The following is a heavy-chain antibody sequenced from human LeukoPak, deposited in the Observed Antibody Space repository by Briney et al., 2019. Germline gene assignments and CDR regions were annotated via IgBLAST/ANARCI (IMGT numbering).Heavy chain of an antibody. D-gene: IGHD2-15*01. CDR1: GFTFSSYA. CDR3: AKDQLGCSGGSCYLRPFDY. J-gene: IGHJ4*02. Sequence: PGGSLRLSCAASGFTFSSYAMSWVRQAPGKGLEWVSAISGSGGSTYYADSVKGRFTISRDNSKNTLYLLMNSLRAEDTAVYYCAKDQLGCSGGSCYLRPFDYWGQGTLVTVSS. CDR2: ISGSGGST. V-gene: IGHV3-23*01.